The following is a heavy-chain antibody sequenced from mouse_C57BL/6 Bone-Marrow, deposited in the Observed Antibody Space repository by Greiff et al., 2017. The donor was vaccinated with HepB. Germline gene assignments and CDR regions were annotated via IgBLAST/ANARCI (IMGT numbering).Heavy chain of an antibody. CDR2: SRNKANDYTT. CDR3: ARDADDYDEGYYAMDY. J-gene: IGHJ4*01. D-gene: IGHD2-4*01. CDR1: GFTFSDFY. Sequence: EVKLVESGGGLVQSGRSLRLSCATSGFTFSDFYMVWVRQAPGKGLEWIAASRNKANDYTTEYSASVKGRFIVSRDTSQSILYLQMNALRAEDTAIYYCARDADDYDEGYYAMDYWGQGTSVTVSS. V-gene: IGHV7-1*01.